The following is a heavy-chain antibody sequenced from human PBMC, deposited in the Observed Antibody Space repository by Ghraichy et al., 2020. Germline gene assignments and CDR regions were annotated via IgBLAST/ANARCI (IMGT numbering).Heavy chain of an antibody. CDR3: ARDPYHGSLDY. J-gene: IGHJ4*02. CDR2: INQDGSDK. V-gene: IGHV3-7*03. CDR1: GFTFSTSW. Sequence: GGPLRLSCVASGFTFSTSWMSWVRQAPGKGLEWVANINQDGSDKYYVASVRGRFTISRDNAKNSLYLQMNSLRAEDTAVYYCARDPYHGSLDYWGQGTLVTVSS. D-gene: IGHD2-2*01.